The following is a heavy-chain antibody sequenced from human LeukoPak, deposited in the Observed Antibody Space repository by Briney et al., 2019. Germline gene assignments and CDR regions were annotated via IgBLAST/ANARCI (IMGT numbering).Heavy chain of an antibody. V-gene: IGHV3-23*01. CDR3: ARPRGVGAVYYFDY. CDR2: ISAGGGNT. J-gene: IGHJ4*02. Sequence: PGGSLRLSCAASKFTFSSYAMSWVRQAPGKRLEWVSSISAGGGNTYYADSVKGRFTISRDSSRNTVYLQMNRLRAEDTAVYYCARPRGVGAVYYFDYWGQGTLVTVSS. D-gene: IGHD1-26*01. CDR1: KFTFSSYA.